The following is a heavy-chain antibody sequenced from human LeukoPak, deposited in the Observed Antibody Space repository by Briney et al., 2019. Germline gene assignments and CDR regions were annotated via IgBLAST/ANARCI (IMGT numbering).Heavy chain of an antibody. CDR3: ASDCSGGSCGLFDY. J-gene: IGHJ4*02. CDR1: GFTFSSYS. D-gene: IGHD2-15*01. CDR2: ISSSSSYI. V-gene: IGHV3-21*01. Sequence: GGPLRLSCAASGFTFSSYSMNWVRQAPGKGLEWVSSISSSSSYIYYADSVKGRFTISRDNAKNSLYLQMNSLRAEDMAVYYCASDCSGGSCGLFDYWGQGTLVTVSS.